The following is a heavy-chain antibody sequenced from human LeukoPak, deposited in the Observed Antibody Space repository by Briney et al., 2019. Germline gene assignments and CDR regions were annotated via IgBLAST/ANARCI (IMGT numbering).Heavy chain of an antibody. D-gene: IGHD6-19*01. V-gene: IGHV3-72*01. CDR2: TRNKANSYTT. Sequence: PGGSLRLSCAASGFTFSDHYMDWVRQAPGKGLEWVGRTRNKANSYTTEYAASVKGRFTISRDDSKTSLYLQMNSLKTEDTAVYYCARSGIAVAGPPYYYYSGMDVWGKGTTVTVSS. CDR1: GFTFSDHY. J-gene: IGHJ6*04. CDR3: ARSGIAVAGPPYYYYSGMDV.